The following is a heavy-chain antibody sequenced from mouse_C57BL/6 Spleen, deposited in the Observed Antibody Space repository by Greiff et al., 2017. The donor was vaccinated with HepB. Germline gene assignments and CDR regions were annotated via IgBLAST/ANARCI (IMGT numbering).Heavy chain of an antibody. CDR3: AREYGSSYYYAMDY. CDR2: INPNNGGT. J-gene: IGHJ4*01. CDR1: GYTFTDYN. D-gene: IGHD1-1*01. V-gene: IGHV1-18*01. Sequence: EVQLQQSGPELVKPGASVKIPCKASGYTFTDYNMDWVKQSHGKSLEWIGDINPNNGGTIYNQKFKGKATLTVDKSSSTAYMELRSLTSEDTAVYYCAREYGSSYYYAMDYWGQGTSVTVSS.